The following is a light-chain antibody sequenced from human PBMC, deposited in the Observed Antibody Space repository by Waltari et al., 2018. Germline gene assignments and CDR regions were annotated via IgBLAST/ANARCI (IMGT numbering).Light chain of an antibody. V-gene: IGKV3-20*01. CDR3: QQYASSVLYT. CDR1: QSLGKNY. J-gene: IGKJ2*01. CDR2: GAS. Sequence: IVLTQSPGTLSLSPGDRASLPCKASQSLGKNYLAWYQHKPGQAPRLLIYGASSRAVGIPDRFSGSGSGTDFTLTISRLEPEDFAVYYCQQYASSVLYTFGQGTKLEIK.